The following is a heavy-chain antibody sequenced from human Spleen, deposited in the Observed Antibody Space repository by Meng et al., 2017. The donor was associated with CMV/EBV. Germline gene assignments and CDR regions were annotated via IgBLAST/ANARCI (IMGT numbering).Heavy chain of an antibody. J-gene: IGHJ4*02. V-gene: IGHV3-66*02. D-gene: IGHD6-19*01. CDR2: IYSGGST. CDR3: AMGAPGIAVAGTDY. Sequence: SGFTVSSNYMSWVRQAPGKGLEWVSVIYSGGSTYYADSVKGRFTISRDNSKNTLYLQMNSLRAEDTAVYYCAMGAPGIAVAGTDYWGQGTLVTVSS. CDR1: GFTVSSNY.